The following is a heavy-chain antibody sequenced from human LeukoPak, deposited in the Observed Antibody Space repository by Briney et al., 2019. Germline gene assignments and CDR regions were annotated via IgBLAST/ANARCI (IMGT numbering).Heavy chain of an antibody. V-gene: IGHV4-38-2*02. Sequence: PSETLSLTCTVSGYSISSGYYWGWIRQPPGKGLEWIGSIYHSGSTYYNPSLKSRVTISVDTSKNQFSLKLSSVTAADTAVYYCARDNRRRCYMDVWGKGTTVTVSS. D-gene: IGHD6-25*01. CDR3: ARDNRRRCYMDV. CDR2: IYHSGST. CDR1: GYSISSGYY. J-gene: IGHJ6*03.